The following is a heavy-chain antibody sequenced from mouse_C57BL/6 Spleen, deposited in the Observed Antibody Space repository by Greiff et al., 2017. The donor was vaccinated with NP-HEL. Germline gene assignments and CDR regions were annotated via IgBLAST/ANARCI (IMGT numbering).Heavy chain of an antibody. D-gene: IGHD2-4*01. Sequence: QVQLKQPGAELVMPGASVKLSCKASGYTFTSYWMHWVKQRPGQGLEWIGEIDPSDSYTNYNQKFKGKSTLTVDKSSSTAYMQLSSLTSEDSAVYYCAARDDYDVFDYWGQGTTLTVSS. V-gene: IGHV1-69*01. CDR1: GYTFTSYW. J-gene: IGHJ2*01. CDR2: IDPSDSYT. CDR3: AARDDYDVFDY.